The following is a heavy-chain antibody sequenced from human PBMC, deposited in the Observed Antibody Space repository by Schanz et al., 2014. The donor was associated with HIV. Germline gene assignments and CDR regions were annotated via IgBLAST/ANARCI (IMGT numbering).Heavy chain of an antibody. J-gene: IGHJ4*02. CDR1: GFNFNNYA. CDR3: VRGLLFQGFFDS. Sequence: EVQLLESGGGLEQPGGSLRLSCAASGFNFNNYAMTWVRQAPGKGLEWVSSISESGGRTYYADSVNGRFTISRDNSKNTLYLQMTTLRTEDTAVYYCVRGLLFQGFFDSWGQGALVTVSS. V-gene: IGHV3-23*01. D-gene: IGHD3-10*01. CDR2: ISESGGRT.